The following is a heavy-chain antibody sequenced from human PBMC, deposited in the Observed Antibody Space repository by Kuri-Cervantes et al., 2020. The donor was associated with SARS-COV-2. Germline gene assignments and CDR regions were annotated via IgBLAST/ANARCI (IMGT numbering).Heavy chain of an antibody. Sequence: GSLRLSCAVYGGSFSGYYWSWIRQPPGKGLEWIGEINHSGSTNYNPSLKSRVTISVDTSKNQFSLKLSSVTAADTAVYYCASRTPTAVTDYWGQGTTVTVSS. CDR3: ASRTPTAVTDY. CDR2: INHSGST. CDR1: GGSFSGYY. V-gene: IGHV4-34*01. J-gene: IGHJ4*03. D-gene: IGHD2-15*01.